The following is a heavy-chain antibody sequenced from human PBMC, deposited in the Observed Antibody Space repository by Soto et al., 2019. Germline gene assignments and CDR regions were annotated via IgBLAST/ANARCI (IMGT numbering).Heavy chain of an antibody. CDR1: GGSFSGYY. J-gene: IGHJ6*02. D-gene: IGHD6-13*01. CDR2: INHSGST. CDR3: AREDSYRPPTQQLGYYYGMDV. V-gene: IGHV4-34*01. Sequence: QVQLQQWGAGLLKPSETLSLTCAVYGGSFSGYYWSWIRQPPGKGLEWYGEINHSGSTNYNTSLKSRFTISVDTSKNQFSLKLSSVTAAETAVYYCAREDSYRPPTQQLGYYYGMDVWGQGTTVTVSS.